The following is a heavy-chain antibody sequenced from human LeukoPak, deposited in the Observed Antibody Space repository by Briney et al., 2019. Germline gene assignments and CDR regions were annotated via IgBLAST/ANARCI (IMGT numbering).Heavy chain of an antibody. Sequence: GGSLRLSCAASGFTFSSYWMHWVRQAPGKGLVWVSRINTDGISTTYADSVEGRFIISRDNAKNTLYLQMNNLRAEDTAVYYCASCSDYYYYHMDVWGKGTTVTVSS. D-gene: IGHD3-10*02. CDR1: GFTFSSYW. CDR3: ASCSDYYYYHMDV. J-gene: IGHJ6*03. CDR2: INTDGIST. V-gene: IGHV3-74*01.